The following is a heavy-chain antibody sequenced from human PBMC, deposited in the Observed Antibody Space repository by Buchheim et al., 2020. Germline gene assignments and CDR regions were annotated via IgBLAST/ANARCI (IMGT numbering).Heavy chain of an antibody. CDR3: ARKDDTVTNNFDY. V-gene: IGHV3-23*01. Sequence: EVQLLESGGGLVQPGGSLRLSCAASGVTFSNYDMGWVRQAPGKGLEWVSTISESGASTFYAESVKGRFTISRDNSRNTLDLQMSSLRAEDTAVYYCARKDDTVTNNFDYWGQGTL. D-gene: IGHD4-17*01. J-gene: IGHJ4*02. CDR2: ISESGAST. CDR1: GVTFSNYD.